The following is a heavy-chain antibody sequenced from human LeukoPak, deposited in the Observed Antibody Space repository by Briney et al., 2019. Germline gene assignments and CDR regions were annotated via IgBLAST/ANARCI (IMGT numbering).Heavy chain of an antibody. CDR3: ARGGLRWELPTYFDY. CDR2: ISVYNGNT. J-gene: IGHJ4*02. Sequence: ASVKVSCKPSGYTFTSYGISWVRQAPGQGLEWMGWISVYNGNTKYAQKLQDRVSMTTDTSTSTAYMELRSLRSDDTAVYFCARGGLRWELPTYFDYWGQGTLVTVSS. D-gene: IGHD2-15*01. V-gene: IGHV1-18*01. CDR1: GYTFTSYG.